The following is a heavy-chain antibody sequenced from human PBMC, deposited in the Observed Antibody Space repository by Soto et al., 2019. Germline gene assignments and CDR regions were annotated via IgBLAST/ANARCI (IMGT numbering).Heavy chain of an antibody. D-gene: IGHD2-8*02. Sequence: EMQLVESGGGLVQPGRSLRLSCAASGFTFEDFPMHWVRQVPGKGLEWVSGINWNSGDIDYADSVRGRFTISRDNAKNALYLQMNSLRAEDAALYYCVKDIGASGAYWYFDLWGRGTLVTVSS. J-gene: IGHJ2*01. CDR3: VKDIGASGAYWYFDL. CDR2: INWNSGDI. CDR1: GFTFEDFP. V-gene: IGHV3-9*01.